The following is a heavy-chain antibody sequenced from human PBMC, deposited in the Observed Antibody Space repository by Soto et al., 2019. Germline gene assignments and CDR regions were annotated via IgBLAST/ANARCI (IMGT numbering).Heavy chain of an antibody. V-gene: IGHV4-59*01. D-gene: IGHD3-10*01. J-gene: IGHJ5*02. CDR2: IYYSGST. Sequence: PSETLSLTCTVSSGSISSYYWGWIRQPPGKGLEWIGYIYYSGSTNYNPSLKSRVTISVDTSKNQFSLKLSSVTAADTAVYYCARYGSGSSVWFDPWGQGTLVTVSS. CDR1: SGSISSYY. CDR3: ARYGSGSSVWFDP.